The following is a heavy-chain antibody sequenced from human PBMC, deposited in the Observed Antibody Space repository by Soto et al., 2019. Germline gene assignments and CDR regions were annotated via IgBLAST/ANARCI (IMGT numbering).Heavy chain of an antibody. D-gene: IGHD3-9*01. Sequence: EVQLVESGGDLVQRGGSLRLSCAASGFPFSSYWMHWFRHTPGKGLDWVASISGDGVTTYYADTVTGRFTVFRDNAKNTLSLQISGLRAEDTAVYYCAREYYGLLTGYYTDYWGQGTLVNVSS. J-gene: IGHJ4*02. CDR3: AREYYGLLTGYYTDY. CDR1: GFPFSSYW. V-gene: IGHV3-74*01. CDR2: ISGDGVTT.